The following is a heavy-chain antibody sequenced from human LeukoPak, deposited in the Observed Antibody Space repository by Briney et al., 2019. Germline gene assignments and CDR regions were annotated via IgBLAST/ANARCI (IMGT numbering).Heavy chain of an antibody. V-gene: IGHV4-59*01. CDR2: IYYSGST. CDR1: GGSISSYY. D-gene: IGHD5-12*01. J-gene: IGHJ4*02. CDR3: AALDIVATSSFDY. Sequence: PSETLSLTCTVSGGSISSYYWSWIRQPPGKGLEWIGYIYYSGSTNYNPSLKSRVTISVDTSKNQFSLKLSSVTAADTAVYYCAALDIVATSSFDYWGQGTLVTVSS.